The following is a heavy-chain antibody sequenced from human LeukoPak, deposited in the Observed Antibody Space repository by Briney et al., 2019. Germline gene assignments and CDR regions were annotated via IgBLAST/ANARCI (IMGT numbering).Heavy chain of an antibody. V-gene: IGHV3-9*01. CDR1: GFTFDDYA. Sequence: PGRSLGLSCAASGFTFDDYAMHWVRQAPGKGLEWVSGISWNSGSIGYADSVKGRFTISRDNAKNSLYLQMNSLRAEDTALYYCAKPIRGEDYFDYWGQGTLVTVSS. D-gene: IGHD3-10*01. CDR3: AKPIRGEDYFDY. CDR2: ISWNSGSI. J-gene: IGHJ4*02.